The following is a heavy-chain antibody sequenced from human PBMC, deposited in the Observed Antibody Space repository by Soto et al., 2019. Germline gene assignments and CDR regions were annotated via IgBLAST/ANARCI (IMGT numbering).Heavy chain of an antibody. J-gene: IGHJ6*02. CDR3: ARGVRYSYGYYYYGMDV. Sequence: PSETLSLTCTVSGGSVSSGSYYWSWIRQPPGKGLEWIGYIYYSGSTNYNPSLKSRVTISVDTSKNQFSLKLSSLTAADTAVYYCARGVRYSYGYYYYGMDVWGQGTTVTVSS. CDR1: GGSVSSGSYY. V-gene: IGHV4-61*01. D-gene: IGHD5-18*01. CDR2: IYYSGST.